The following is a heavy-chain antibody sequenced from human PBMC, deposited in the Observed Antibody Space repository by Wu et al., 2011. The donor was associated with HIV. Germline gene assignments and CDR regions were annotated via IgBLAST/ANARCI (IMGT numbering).Heavy chain of an antibody. CDR1: GYTFTGYY. CDR3: ARVDSPDYGSGSWNGMDV. CDR2: MNPNTGDT. D-gene: IGHD3-10*01. Sequence: PGASVKVSCKASGYTFTGYYMYWVRQAPGQGLEWMGWMNPNTGDTGYAQKFQGRVTMTRDTSISRAYMELSRLRYDDTAVYYCARVDSPDYGSGSWNGMDVWGQGTTVTVSS. V-gene: IGHV1-2*02. J-gene: IGHJ6*02.